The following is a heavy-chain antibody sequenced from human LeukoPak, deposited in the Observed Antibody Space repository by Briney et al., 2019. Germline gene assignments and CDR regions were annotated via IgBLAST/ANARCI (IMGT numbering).Heavy chain of an antibody. CDR1: GCTFSSYD. D-gene: IGHD3-10*01. J-gene: IGHJ6*03. V-gene: IGHV1-69*06. CDR3: ARGSYGSGSLFQLYYYYYYMDV. CDR2: IMPISGTA. Sequence: ASVKVSFKASGCTFSSYDISWVRQAPGQGLEWMGGIMPISGTANYAQKFQGRGTITADKSTSTAYMELISLRSEDTAVYYCARGSYGSGSLFQLYYYYYYMDVWGKGTTVTVSS.